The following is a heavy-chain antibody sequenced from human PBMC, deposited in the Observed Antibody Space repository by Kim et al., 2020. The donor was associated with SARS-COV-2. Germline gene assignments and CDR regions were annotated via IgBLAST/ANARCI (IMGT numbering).Heavy chain of an antibody. J-gene: IGHJ5*02. D-gene: IGHD1-1*01. CDR1: GYNFNNDW. CDR2: IYPDDSHT. V-gene: IGHV5-51*01. Sequence: GESLKISCKASGYNFNNDWIAWVRQTPGRGLEWVGIIYPDDSHTIYSPSFEGQISMSVDKSTTTAYLQWDSLKASDTAMYHCGRQRDEYTYGWLDPWGQGTLVIVSS. CDR3: GRQRDEYTYGWLDP.